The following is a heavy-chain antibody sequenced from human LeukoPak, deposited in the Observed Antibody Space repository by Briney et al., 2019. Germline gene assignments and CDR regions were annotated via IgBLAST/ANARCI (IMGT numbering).Heavy chain of an antibody. CDR3: ASPKGEYSSSSDAFDI. J-gene: IGHJ3*02. CDR2: IYSGGST. V-gene: IGHV3-53*01. Sequence: ETLSLTCTVSGGSISSSSYYWGWIRQPPGKGLEWVSVIYSGGSTYYADSVKGRFTISRDNSKNTLYLQMNSLRAEDTAVYYCASPKGEYSSSSDAFDIWGQGTMVTVSS. CDR1: GGSISSSSYY. D-gene: IGHD6-6*01.